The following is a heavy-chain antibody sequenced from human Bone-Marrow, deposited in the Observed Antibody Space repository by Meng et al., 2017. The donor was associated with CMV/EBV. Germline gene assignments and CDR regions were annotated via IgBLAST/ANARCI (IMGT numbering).Heavy chain of an antibody. J-gene: IGHJ3*02. V-gene: IGHV4-59*01. CDR2: IYYSGST. CDR3: ARERNDAFDI. Sequence: SQTLSLTCAAYGGSFSGYYWSWIRQPPGKGLEWIGYIYYSGSTNYNPFFKSRVTISVDTSKNYFSLNLRSVTAADTAVYYCARERNDAFDIWGQGTMVTVSS. CDR1: GGSFSGYY. D-gene: IGHD1-1*01.